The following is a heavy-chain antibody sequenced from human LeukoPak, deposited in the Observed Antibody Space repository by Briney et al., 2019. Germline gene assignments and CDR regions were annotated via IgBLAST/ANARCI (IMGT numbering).Heavy chain of an antibody. Sequence: SETLSLTCTVSGGSVTSGNYYWNWIRQPAGKGLEWIGRIYTNGGASYNPSLKSRVTISIDASKNQFSPKLSSVTAADTAVYYCAREPPGYWGQGILVTVSS. J-gene: IGHJ4*02. CDR3: AREPPGY. CDR2: IYTNGGA. CDR1: GGSVTSGNYY. V-gene: IGHV4-61*02.